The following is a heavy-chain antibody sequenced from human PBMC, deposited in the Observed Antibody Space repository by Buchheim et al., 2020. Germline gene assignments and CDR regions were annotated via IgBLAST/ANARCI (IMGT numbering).Heavy chain of an antibody. CDR1: GFTFSSYG. Sequence: QVQLVESGGGVVQPGRSLRLSCAASGFTFSSYGMHWVRQAPGKGLEWVAVISYDGSNKSYADSVKGRFTISRDNSKNTLYLQMNSLRAEDTAVYYCTKYRIAVAGTLDYWGQGTL. J-gene: IGHJ4*02. D-gene: IGHD6-19*01. CDR3: TKYRIAVAGTLDY. CDR2: ISYDGSNK. V-gene: IGHV3-30*18.